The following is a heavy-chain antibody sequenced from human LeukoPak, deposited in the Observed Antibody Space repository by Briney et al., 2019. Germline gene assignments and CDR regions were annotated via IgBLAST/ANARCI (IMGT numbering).Heavy chain of an antibody. CDR3: AREGYYYDSSGYYYVAFDY. CDR1: GDSVSSNSAA. V-gene: IGHV6-1*01. Sequence: SQTLSLTCAISGDSVSSNSAAWNWIRQSPSRGLEWLGRTYYRSKWYNDYAVSVKSRITINPDTSKNQFSLKLSSVTAADTAVYYCAREGYYYDSSGYYYVAFDYWGQGTLVTVSS. J-gene: IGHJ4*02. D-gene: IGHD3-22*01. CDR2: TYYRSKWYN.